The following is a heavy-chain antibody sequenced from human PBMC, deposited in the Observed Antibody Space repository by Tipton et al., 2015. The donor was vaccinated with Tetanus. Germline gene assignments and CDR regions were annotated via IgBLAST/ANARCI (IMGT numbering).Heavy chain of an antibody. J-gene: IGHJ3*02. D-gene: IGHD3-10*01. CDR1: GASVSRSSHY. CDR3: ARWGDASGSTNLYAFDI. CDR2: VYHNGNT. Sequence: TLSLTCSVSGASVSRSSHYWTWIRQPPGKEPEWVGYVYHNGNTNYHPSLKGRLTISVDTSKNQFSLKMSSVTAADTAVYYCARWGDASGSTNLYAFDIWGQGTMVSVSS. V-gene: IGHV4-61*01.